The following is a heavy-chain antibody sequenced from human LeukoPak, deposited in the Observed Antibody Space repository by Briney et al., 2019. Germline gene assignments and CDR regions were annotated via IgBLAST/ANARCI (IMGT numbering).Heavy chain of an antibody. V-gene: IGHV3-53*01. Sequence: GGSLRLSCAASGFTVSSKYMTWVRQAPGKELEWVSLIYNDGRTYYADSVRGRFTISRDNSKNTLYLQMNSLRAEDAAVYFCAKAPVTSCRGAYCYPFDSWGQGTLVTVSS. J-gene: IGHJ4*02. CDR1: GFTVSSKY. CDR3: AKAPVTSCRGAYCYPFDS. CDR2: IYNDGRT. D-gene: IGHD2-21*01.